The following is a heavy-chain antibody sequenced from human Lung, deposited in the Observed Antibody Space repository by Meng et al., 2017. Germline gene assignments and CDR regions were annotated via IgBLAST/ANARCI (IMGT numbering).Heavy chain of an antibody. CDR1: DDSISSYY. CDR2: IYHNGDI. J-gene: IGHJ4*01. V-gene: IGHV4-59*01. CDR3: AGGRGVIHPYSFDN. Sequence: LRLSCTAPDDSISSYYWNWIRQPPGKGLEWISFIYHNGDINYNPSLKSRITISVDTFKNQFFLKHVSVTAADTVVYYCAGGRGVIHPYSFDNWGQGTLVTGYS. D-gene: IGHD3-10*01.